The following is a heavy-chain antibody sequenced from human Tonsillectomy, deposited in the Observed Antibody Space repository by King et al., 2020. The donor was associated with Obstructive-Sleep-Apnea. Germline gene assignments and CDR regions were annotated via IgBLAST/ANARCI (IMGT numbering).Heavy chain of an antibody. V-gene: IGHV5-10-1*03. CDR3: ARPRSQDSNVAQDQFTPGAFDI. CDR2: IDPSDSYT. D-gene: IGHD2-15*01. J-gene: IGHJ3*02. CDR1: GYSFTTYW. Sequence: VQLVESGAEVKKPGESLRISCKASGYSFTTYWISWVRQMPGKGLEWMGRIDPSDSYTNYRPSFQGHVIMSVDKSISTAYLQWSSLKASDTAIYYCARPRSQDSNVAQDQFTPGAFDIWGQGTMVTVSS.